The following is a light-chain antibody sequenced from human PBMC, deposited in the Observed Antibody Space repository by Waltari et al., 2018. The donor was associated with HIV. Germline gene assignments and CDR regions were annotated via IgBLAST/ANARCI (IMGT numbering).Light chain of an antibody. CDR3: QQSYYSPT. CDR2: TAT. Sequence: DIQMTQSPSSLSASIGDRVDITCRASQNVKNYLNWYQQKPGQATKILIYTATTLHIGVPSRFSGSGSGTEFTLTITNLQPEDYALYFWQQSYYSPTFGPGTTVDIK. CDR1: QNVKNY. J-gene: IGKJ3*01. V-gene: IGKV1-39*01.